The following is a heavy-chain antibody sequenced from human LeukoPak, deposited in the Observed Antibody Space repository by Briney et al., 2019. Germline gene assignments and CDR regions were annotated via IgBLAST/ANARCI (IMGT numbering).Heavy chain of an antibody. V-gene: IGHV1-2*02. CDR1: GYTFTGYY. CDR2: INPNSGGT. Sequence: ASVKVPCKASGYTFTGYYMHWVRQAPGQGLEWMGWINPNSGGTNYAQKFQGRVTMTRDTSISTAYMELSRLRSDDTAVYYCASQPAAKTLPFDYRGQGTLVTVSS. D-gene: IGHD2-2*01. J-gene: IGHJ4*02. CDR3: ASQPAAKTLPFDY.